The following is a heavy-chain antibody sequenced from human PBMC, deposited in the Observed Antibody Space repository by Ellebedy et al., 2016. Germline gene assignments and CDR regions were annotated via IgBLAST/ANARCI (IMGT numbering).Heavy chain of an antibody. CDR3: ARGGLTSPTYYYDSSGYYYVDYYFDY. V-gene: IGHV4-34*01. Sequence: SETLSLTCAVYGGSFSGYYWSWIRQPPGKGLEWIGEINHSGSTNYNPSLKSRVTISVDTSKNQFSLKLSSVTAADTAVYYCARGGLTSPTYYYDSSGYYYVDYYFDYWGQGTLVTVSS. D-gene: IGHD3-22*01. CDR2: INHSGST. J-gene: IGHJ4*02. CDR1: GGSFSGYY.